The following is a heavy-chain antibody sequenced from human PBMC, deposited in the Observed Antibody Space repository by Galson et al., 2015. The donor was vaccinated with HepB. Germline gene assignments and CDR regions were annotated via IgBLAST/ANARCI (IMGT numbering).Heavy chain of an antibody. CDR3: ARGRMVRGLSLRYDAVDI. CDR2: ISFDGFNK. V-gene: IGHV3-30*04. J-gene: IGHJ3*02. Sequence: SLRLSCAGSGFTFSSYAMHWVRQAPGKGLEGVAVISFDGFNKYYADSVKGRFTISRDNSKNTLYLQMNSLSAEDTAVYYCARGRMVRGLSLRYDAVDIWGQGTMVTVSS. CDR1: GFTFSSYA. D-gene: IGHD3-10*01.